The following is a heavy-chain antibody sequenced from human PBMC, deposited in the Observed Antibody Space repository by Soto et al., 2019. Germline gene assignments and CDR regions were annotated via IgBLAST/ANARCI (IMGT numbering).Heavy chain of an antibody. J-gene: IGHJ4*02. Sequence: SETLSLTCTVSGGSISSYYWSWIRQPPGKGLEWIGYIYYSGSTNYNPSLKSRVTISVDTSKNQFSLKLSSVTAADTAVYYCARRRWLDFDYWGQGTLVTVSS. CDR1: GGSISSYY. CDR3: ARRRWLDFDY. CDR2: IYYSGST. V-gene: IGHV4-59*08. D-gene: IGHD5-12*01.